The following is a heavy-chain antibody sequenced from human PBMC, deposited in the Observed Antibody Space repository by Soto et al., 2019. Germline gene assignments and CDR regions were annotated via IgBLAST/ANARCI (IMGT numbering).Heavy chain of an antibody. Sequence: PGGSLRLSCAASGFTFSSYAMDWVRQAPGKGLEWVSAISNSFSDGNTHYADSVKGRFTISRDNDKNTVFLEMNFLRAEDTAVYYCAEVLSTEGGNYSDHWGHGTLVTVSS. V-gene: IGHV3-23*01. CDR1: GFTFSSYA. CDR3: AEVLSTEGGNYSDH. J-gene: IGHJ4*01. CDR2: ISNSFSDGNT.